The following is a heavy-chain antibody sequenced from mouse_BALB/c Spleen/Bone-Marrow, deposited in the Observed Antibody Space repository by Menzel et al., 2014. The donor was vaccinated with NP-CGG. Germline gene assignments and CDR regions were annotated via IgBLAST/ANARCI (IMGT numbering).Heavy chain of an antibody. CDR2: INPYNGDS. CDR3: ARVTTDWYFDV. D-gene: IGHD1-1*01. J-gene: IGHJ1*01. Sequence: EVKLQESGPELVKPGASVKISCKASGYSFTGYFMNWVIQSHGKSLEWIGRINPYNGDSFYNQKFKGKATLTVDKSSSTAHMELRSLASAESAVYYCARVTTDWYFDVWGAGTTVTVSS. V-gene: IGHV1-20*02. CDR1: GYSFTGYF.